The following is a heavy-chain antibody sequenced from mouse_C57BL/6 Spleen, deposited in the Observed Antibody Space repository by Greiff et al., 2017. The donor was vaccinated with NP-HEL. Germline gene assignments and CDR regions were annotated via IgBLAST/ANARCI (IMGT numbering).Heavy chain of an antibody. CDR1: GFTFSSYA. V-gene: IGHV5-4*01. CDR3: AREDYYGGSYVTY. CDR2: ISDGGSYT. D-gene: IGHD1-1*01. J-gene: IGHJ3*01. Sequence: EVQRMESGGGLVKPGGSLKLSCAASGFTFSSYAMSWVRQTPEKRLEWVATISDGGSYTYYPDNVKGRLTISRDNAKNNLYLQMSHLKSEDTAMYYCAREDYYGGSYVTYWGQGTLVTVSA.